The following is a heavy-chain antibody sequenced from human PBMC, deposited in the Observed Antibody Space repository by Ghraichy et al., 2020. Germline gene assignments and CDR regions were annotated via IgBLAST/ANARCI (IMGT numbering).Heavy chain of an antibody. V-gene: IGHV4-39*02. CDR2: IFYGVSA. D-gene: IGHD3-10*01. Sequence: SETLSLTCTVSGGSISSNNYYWGWIRQPPGKGLEWIGSIFYGVSAYYNPSLESRVTISVDTSKNHFSLKLSSVTAADTAMYYCVRLRMYTMEDVWGQGTTVTVSS. CDR3: VRLRMYTMEDV. J-gene: IGHJ6*02. CDR1: GGSISSNNYY.